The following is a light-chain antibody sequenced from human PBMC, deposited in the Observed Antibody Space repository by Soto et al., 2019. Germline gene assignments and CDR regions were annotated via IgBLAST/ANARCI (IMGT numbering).Light chain of an antibody. V-gene: IGLV2-23*02. CDR2: EVS. CDR1: SSDVGSYNL. Sequence: QAVVTQPASVSGSPGQSITISCTGTSSDVGSYNLVSWYQQLPGKAPKVMVYEVSKRPSGVSNRFSGSKSGNTASLTISGLQAEDEADYYCCSYAGISTWVFGGGTQLTVL. J-gene: IGLJ2*01. CDR3: CSYAGISTWV.